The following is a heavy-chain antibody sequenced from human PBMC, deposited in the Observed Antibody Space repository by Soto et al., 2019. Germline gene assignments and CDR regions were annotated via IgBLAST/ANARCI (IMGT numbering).Heavy chain of an antibody. CDR2: MNPNSGNT. Sequence: ASVKVSCKASGYTFTGYYMHWVRQATGQGLEWMGWMNPNSGNTAYAQKFQGRVTMTGNTSISTAYMELSSLRSEDTAVYYCARRGYSSSWYYYYYYGMDVWGQGTTVTVSS. J-gene: IGHJ6*02. V-gene: IGHV1-8*02. D-gene: IGHD6-13*01. CDR1: GYTFTGYY. CDR3: ARRGYSSSWYYYYYYGMDV.